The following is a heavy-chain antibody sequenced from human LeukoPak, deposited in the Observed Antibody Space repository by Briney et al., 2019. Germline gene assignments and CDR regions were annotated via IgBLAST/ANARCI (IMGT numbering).Heavy chain of an antibody. J-gene: IGHJ4*02. D-gene: IGHD6-13*01. CDR1: GGSISSGSYY. CDR2: IYTSGST. CDR3: ARLQLAHYFSDY. Sequence: KPSETLSLTCTVSGGSISSGSYYWTWIRQPAGKGLEWIGRIYTSGSTNYNPSLKSRVTISVDTSKNQVSLKLSSVTAADTAVYYCARLQLAHYFSDYWDPGTLVTVSS. V-gene: IGHV4-61*02.